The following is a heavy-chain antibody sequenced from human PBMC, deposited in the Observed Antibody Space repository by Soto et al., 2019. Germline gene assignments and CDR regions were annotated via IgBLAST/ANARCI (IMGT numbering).Heavy chain of an antibody. J-gene: IGHJ4*02. D-gene: IGHD3-9*01. Sequence: SETLCLTCAVYGGSFSGYYWSWIRQPPGKGLEWIGEINHSGSTNYNPSLKSRVTISVDTSKNQFSLKLSSVTAADTAVYYCARGPTVLRYFDWFQSNKGDLNDYWGQGTLVTVSS. CDR1: GGSFSGYY. CDR2: INHSGST. V-gene: IGHV4-34*01. CDR3: ARGPTVLRYFDWFQSNKGDLNDY.